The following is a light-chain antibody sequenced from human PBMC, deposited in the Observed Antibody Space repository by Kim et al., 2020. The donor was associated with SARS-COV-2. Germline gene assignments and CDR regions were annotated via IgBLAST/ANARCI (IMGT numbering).Light chain of an antibody. V-gene: IGKV1-33*01. CDR1: QDISNY. CDR2: DAS. Sequence: DIQMTQSPSSLSASVGDRVTITCQASQDISNYLNWYQQKPGKAPKLLIYDASNLETGVPSRFSGSGSGTDFTFTISSLQPEDIATYSCQQYDNLITIGQGTRLEIK. J-gene: IGKJ5*01. CDR3: QQYDNLIT.